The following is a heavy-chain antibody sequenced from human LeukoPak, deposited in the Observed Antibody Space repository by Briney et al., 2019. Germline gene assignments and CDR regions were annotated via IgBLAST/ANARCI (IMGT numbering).Heavy chain of an antibody. Sequence: GGSLRLSCAASGFTFSSYAMSWVRQAPGKGLEWVSAISGSGGSTYYADSVKGRFTISRDNSKNTLYLQMNSLRAEDTAVYYCARDGGYDSSGYYLDYWGQGTLVTVSS. CDR2: ISGSGGST. CDR1: GFTFSSYA. J-gene: IGHJ4*02. V-gene: IGHV3-23*01. CDR3: ARDGGYDSSGYYLDY. D-gene: IGHD3-22*01.